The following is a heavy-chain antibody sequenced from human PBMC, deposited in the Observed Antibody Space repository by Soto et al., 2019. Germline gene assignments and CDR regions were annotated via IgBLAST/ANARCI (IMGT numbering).Heavy chain of an antibody. CDR3: ASRIVLGYMDV. CDR2: ISSSSSYI. V-gene: IGHV3-21*01. Sequence: GGSLRLSCAASGFTFSSYSMNWVLQAPGKGLEWVSSISSSSSYIYYADSVKGRFTISRDNAKNSLYLQMNSLRAEDTAVYYCASRIVLGYMDVWGKGTTVTVSS. D-gene: IGHD2-15*01. CDR1: GFTFSSYS. J-gene: IGHJ6*03.